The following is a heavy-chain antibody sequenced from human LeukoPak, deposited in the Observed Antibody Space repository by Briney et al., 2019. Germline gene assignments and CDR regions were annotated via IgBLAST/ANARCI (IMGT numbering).Heavy chain of an antibody. CDR2: IRYDGSNK. J-gene: IGHJ6*03. CDR1: GFTFSSYG. V-gene: IGHV3-30*02. Sequence: AGGSLRLSCAASGFTFSSYGMHWVRQAPGKGLEWVAFIRYDGSNKYYADSVKGRFTISRDNSKNTLYLQMNSLRAEDTAVYYCAKAGSYDYCYMDVWGKGTTVTISS. CDR3: AKAGSYDYCYMDV. D-gene: IGHD1-26*01.